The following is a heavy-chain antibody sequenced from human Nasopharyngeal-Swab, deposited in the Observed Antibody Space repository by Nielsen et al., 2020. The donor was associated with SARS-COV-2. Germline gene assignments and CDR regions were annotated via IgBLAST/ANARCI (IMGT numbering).Heavy chain of an antibody. CDR1: GFTFSSYA. D-gene: IGHD5-18*01. CDR2: ISGSGGST. CDR3: ANSDTGRMDV. J-gene: IGHJ6*02. V-gene: IGHV3-23*01. Sequence: GGSLRLSCAVSGFTFSSYAMSWVRQAPGKGLEWVSAISGSGGSTYYADSVEGRFTISRDNSKNTLYLQMNSLRAEDTAVYYCANSDTGRMDVWGQGTTVTVSS.